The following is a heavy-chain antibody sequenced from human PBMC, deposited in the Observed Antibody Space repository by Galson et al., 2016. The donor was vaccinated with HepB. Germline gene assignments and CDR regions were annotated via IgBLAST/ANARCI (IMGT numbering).Heavy chain of an antibody. D-gene: IGHD3-10*01. CDR1: GFNFATSA. CDR3: ATDPDGLLYFDN. CDR2: IDSRSSYI. Sequence: SLRLSCAASGFNFATSAMIWVRQAPGEGLEWLSYIDSRSSYIRYADSVRGRFTISRDNAKNSLYLQMYSLRDDDTAVYYCATDPDGLLYFDNWGRGTLVTVSS. J-gene: IGHJ4*01. V-gene: IGHV3-48*02.